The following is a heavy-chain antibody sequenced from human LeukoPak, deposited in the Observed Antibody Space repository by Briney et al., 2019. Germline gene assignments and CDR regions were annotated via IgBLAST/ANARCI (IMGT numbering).Heavy chain of an antibody. J-gene: IGHJ2*01. CDR1: GGSTTSYY. CDR2: IYYRGAT. D-gene: IGHD3-3*01. CDR3: ARGHYTNPWNWYFDL. Sequence: SETLSLTCSVSGGSTTSYYWSWIRQPPGGGLEWIGYIYYRGATKYNPSLRSRLTISLDTSKNELSLRLNSVTAADTAVYHCARGHYTNPWNWYFDLWGRGTLVSVSS. V-gene: IGHV4-59*01.